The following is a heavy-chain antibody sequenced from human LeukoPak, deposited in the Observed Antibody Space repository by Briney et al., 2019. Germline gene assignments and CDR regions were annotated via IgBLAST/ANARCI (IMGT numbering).Heavy chain of an antibody. J-gene: IGHJ4*01. Sequence: GGSLRLSCAVSGFTFSDYWMNWVRQAPGKGLEWVASIRQDGGEKSYVDPVKGRFTISRDNTKRSLYLQMSSLRAEDTAVYYCARDGTAAGLYFDLWGQGTLVTVSS. CDR2: IRQDGGEK. CDR3: ARDGTAAGLYFDL. CDR1: GFTFSDYW. V-gene: IGHV3-7*01. D-gene: IGHD6-13*01.